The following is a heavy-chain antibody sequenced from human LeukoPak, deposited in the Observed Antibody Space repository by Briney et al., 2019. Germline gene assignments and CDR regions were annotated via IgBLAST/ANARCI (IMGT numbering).Heavy chain of an antibody. J-gene: IGHJ6*02. CDR2: INHSGST. CDR3: ARGQYSSSSGSPYYYYGMDV. CDR1: GGSFSGDY. D-gene: IGHD6-6*01. V-gene: IGHV4-34*01. Sequence: SETLSLTCAVYGGSFSGDYWSWIRQPPGKGLEWLGEINHSGSTNYNPSLKSRVTISVDTSKNQFSLKLSSVTAADTAVYYCARGQYSSSSGSPYYYYGMDVWGQGTTVTVSS.